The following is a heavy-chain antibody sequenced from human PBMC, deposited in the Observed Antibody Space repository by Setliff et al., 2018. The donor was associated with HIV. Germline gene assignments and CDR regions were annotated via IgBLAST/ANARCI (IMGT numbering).Heavy chain of an antibody. CDR2: IWYDGSNK. V-gene: IGHV3-33*06. J-gene: IGHJ3*02. D-gene: IGHD3-3*01. CDR1: GFTFSSYG. Sequence: PGGSLRLSCAASGFTFSSYGMHWVRQAPGKGLEWVAVIWYDGSNKYYADSVKGRFTISRDNSKNTLYLQMNSLRAEDTAVYYCAKEGPLLDRSFDIWGQGTMVTVSS. CDR3: AKEGPLLDRSFDI.